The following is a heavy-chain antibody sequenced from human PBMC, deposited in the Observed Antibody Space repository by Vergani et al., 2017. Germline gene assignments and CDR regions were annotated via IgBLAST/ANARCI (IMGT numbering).Heavy chain of an antibody. Sequence: QVQLQESGPGLVKPSETLSLTCAVSGYSISSGYYWGWIRQPPGKGLEWIGSIYHSGSTYYNPSLKSRVTISVDTAKNQFSLKLSSVTAADTAVYYCARLGELPDWFWFDPWGQGTLVTVSS. J-gene: IGHJ5*02. V-gene: IGHV4-38-2*01. CDR1: GYSISSGYY. D-gene: IGHD1-7*01. CDR3: ARLGELPDWFWFDP. CDR2: IYHSGST.